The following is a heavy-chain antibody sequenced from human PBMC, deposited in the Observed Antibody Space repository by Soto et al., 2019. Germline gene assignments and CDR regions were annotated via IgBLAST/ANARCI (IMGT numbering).Heavy chain of an antibody. Sequence: GGSLRLSCEVSGFTFSDAWMNWVRQSPGKGLEWVGRIKSKKNGGTTDYAAPVKGRFTISRDDSQNRLYLQMSSLKSEDTGVYYCATIYDYVWGSYRLFDYWGHGTLVTVSS. V-gene: IGHV3-15*01. CDR1: GFTFSDAW. CDR2: IKSKKNGGTT. CDR3: ATIYDYVWGSYRLFDY. D-gene: IGHD3-16*02. J-gene: IGHJ4*01.